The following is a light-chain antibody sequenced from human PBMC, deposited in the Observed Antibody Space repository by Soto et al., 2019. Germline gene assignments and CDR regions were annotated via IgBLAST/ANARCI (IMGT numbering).Light chain of an antibody. CDR2: HDS. Sequence: SYELTQPPSVSVAPGQTARITCGEKNIGSKRVHCYPQKPVQAPVVVVYHDSDRPSGIPERFSGSNSGNTATLTISAVDAGDEAAYFCQVWANYSDHVVFGAGTKLTVL. J-gene: IGLJ3*02. V-gene: IGLV3-21*02. CDR3: QVWANYSDHVV. CDR1: NIGSKR.